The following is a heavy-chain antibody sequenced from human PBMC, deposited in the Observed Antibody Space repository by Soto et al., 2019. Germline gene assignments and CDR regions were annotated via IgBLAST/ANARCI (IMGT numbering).Heavy chain of an antibody. CDR2: ISAYNGNT. Sequence: GASVKVSCKASGYTFTSYGISWVRQAPGQGLEWMGWISAYNGNTNYAQKLQGRVTMTTDTSTSTAYMELRSLRSDDTAVYYCARDRESSYYDSSGYPFDIWGQGTMVTVSS. D-gene: IGHD3-22*01. CDR1: GYTFTSYG. CDR3: ARDRESSYYDSSGYPFDI. J-gene: IGHJ3*02. V-gene: IGHV1-18*04.